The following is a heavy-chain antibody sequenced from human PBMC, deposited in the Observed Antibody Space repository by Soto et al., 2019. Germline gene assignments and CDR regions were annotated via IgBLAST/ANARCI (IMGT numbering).Heavy chain of an antibody. D-gene: IGHD3-22*01. Sequence: PSETLALTCTVSGGCISSGDYYWSWIRQPPGKGLEWIGYIYYSGSTYYNPSLKSRVTISVDTSKNQFSLKLSSVTAADTAVYYCARDTEESYYDSSGPKRYFDYWGQGTLVTVSS. V-gene: IGHV4-30-4*01. CDR3: ARDTEESYYDSSGPKRYFDY. J-gene: IGHJ4*02. CDR2: IYYSGST. CDR1: GGCISSGDYY.